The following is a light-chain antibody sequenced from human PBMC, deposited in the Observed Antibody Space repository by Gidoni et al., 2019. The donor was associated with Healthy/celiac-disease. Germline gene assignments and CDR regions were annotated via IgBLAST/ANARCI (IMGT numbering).Light chain of an antibody. CDR3: QQYGSSPVT. Sequence: EIVLTQSPGTLSLSPGERATLSCRASQSVSRSYLAWYQQKPGQAPRLLIYVASSMAPGIPDRFIGSGSGTDFTLTISRLEPEDFAVYYCQQYGSSPVTFGQXTKVEIK. J-gene: IGKJ1*01. CDR1: QSVSRSY. CDR2: VAS. V-gene: IGKV3-20*01.